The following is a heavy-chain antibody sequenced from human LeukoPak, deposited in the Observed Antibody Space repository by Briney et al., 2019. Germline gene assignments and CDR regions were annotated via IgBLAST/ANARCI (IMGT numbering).Heavy chain of an antibody. D-gene: IGHD2-2*01. Sequence: PGESLKISCKGSGYIFTSYWIGWVRQMPGKGLEWMGIIYPGDSDTRYSPSFQGQVTISADKSISTAYLQWSSLKASDTAMYYCARQVRCSTTSCYNSFDIWGRGTVVTVSS. V-gene: IGHV5-51*01. J-gene: IGHJ3*02. CDR3: ARQVRCSTTSCYNSFDI. CDR1: GYIFTSYW. CDR2: IYPGDSDT.